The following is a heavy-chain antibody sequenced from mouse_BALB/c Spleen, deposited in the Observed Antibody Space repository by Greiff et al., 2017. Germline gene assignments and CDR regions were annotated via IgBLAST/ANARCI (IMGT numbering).Heavy chain of an antibody. D-gene: IGHD2-14*01. Sequence: EVKLVESGGGLVKLGGSLKLSCAASGFTFSSYYMSWVRQTPEKRLELVAAINSNGGSTYYPDTVKGRFTISRDNAKNTLYLQMSSLKSEDTALYYCARRGTSGYDGYYAMDYWGQGTSVTVSS. CDR3: ARRGTSGYDGYYAMDY. J-gene: IGHJ4*01. CDR2: INSNGGST. V-gene: IGHV5-6-2*01. CDR1: GFTFSSYY.